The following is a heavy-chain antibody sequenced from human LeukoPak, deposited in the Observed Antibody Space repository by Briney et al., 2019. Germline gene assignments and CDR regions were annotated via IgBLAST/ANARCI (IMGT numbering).Heavy chain of an antibody. J-gene: IGHJ5*02. V-gene: IGHV3-7*01. Sequence: GGSLRLSCAASGFIFSNYWMSWVRQAPGKGLEWVANINQDGSQIYFVDSLKGRFTISRDNAKNSVHLQMDSLRAEDTAVYYCARGNYDFWSGYLLDPWGQGTLVTVSS. CDR2: INQDGSQI. D-gene: IGHD3-3*01. CDR3: ARGNYDFWSGYLLDP. CDR1: GFIFSNYW.